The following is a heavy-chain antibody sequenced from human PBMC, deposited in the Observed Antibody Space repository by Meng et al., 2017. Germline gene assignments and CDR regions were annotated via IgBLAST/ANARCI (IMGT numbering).Heavy chain of an antibody. J-gene: IGHJ5*02. CDR1: GFTFSGSA. V-gene: IGHV3-73*02. D-gene: IGHD2-8*01. CDR2: IRSKANSYTT. Sequence: VEESGGGLVQPGGSLKLYCAASGFTFSGSAMHWVRQASGKGLEWVGRIRSKANSYTTEYAASVKGRFTISRDDSKNSLYLQMNSLKTEDTAVYYCARADTKGDWFDPWGQGTLVTVSS. CDR3: ARADTKGDWFDP.